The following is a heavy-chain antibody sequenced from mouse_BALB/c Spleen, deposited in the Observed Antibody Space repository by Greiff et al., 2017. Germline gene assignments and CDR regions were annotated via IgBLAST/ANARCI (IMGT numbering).Heavy chain of an antibody. CDR3: ASGSSYPYWYFDV. J-gene: IGHJ1*01. V-gene: IGHV1S29*02. CDR2: IYPYNGGT. D-gene: IGHD1-1*01. Sequence: EVQLQESGPELVKPGASVKISCKASGYTFTDYNMHWVKQSHGKSLEWIGYIYPYNGGTGYNQKFKSKATLTVDNSSSTAYMELRSLTSEDSAVYYCASGSSYPYWYFDVWGAGTTVTVSS. CDR1: GYTFTDYN.